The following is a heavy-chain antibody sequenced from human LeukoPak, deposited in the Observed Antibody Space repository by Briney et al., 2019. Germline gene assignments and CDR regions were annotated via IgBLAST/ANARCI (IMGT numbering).Heavy chain of an antibody. CDR2: ISPSGST. D-gene: IGHD1-14*01. Sequence: SQTLSLTCSVSGGSVSSGGFYWTWIRHHPGEGLEWIGYISPSGSTFYNPPLKSRVIISGDTSKNQLSLRLNSVTAADTAVYYCARGRNYFEYWGQGILVSVSS. J-gene: IGHJ4*02. CDR3: ARGRNYFEY. CDR1: GGSVSSGGFY. V-gene: IGHV4-31*03.